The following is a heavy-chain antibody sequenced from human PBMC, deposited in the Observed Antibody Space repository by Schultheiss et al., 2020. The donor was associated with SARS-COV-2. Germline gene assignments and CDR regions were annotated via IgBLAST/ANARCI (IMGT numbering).Heavy chain of an antibody. J-gene: IGHJ4*02. D-gene: IGHD2-8*01. CDR3: AREKGTNGAFDY. CDR1: GGSMSSGSYY. CDR2: MYYSGRT. V-gene: IGHV4-61*10. Sequence: SQTLSLTCNVSGGSMSSGSYYWTWIRQPAGNGLEWIGYMYYSGRTNYNPSLKSRVTISVDTSKNQFSLKLSSVTAADTAVYYCAREKGTNGAFDYWGQGTLVTVSS.